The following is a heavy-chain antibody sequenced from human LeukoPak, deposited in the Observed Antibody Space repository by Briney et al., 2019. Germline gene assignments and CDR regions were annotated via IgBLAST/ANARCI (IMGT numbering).Heavy chain of an antibody. D-gene: IGHD6-19*01. Sequence: SETLSLTCTVSGGPISSYYWSWIRQPPGKGLEWIGYIYYSGSTNYNPSLKSRVTISVDTSKNQFSLKLSSLPAAETAVYYCACLATSGGWSSTFDYWGQGTLVTVSS. CDR1: GGPISSYY. CDR3: ACLATSGGWSSTFDY. CDR2: IYYSGST. J-gene: IGHJ4*02. V-gene: IGHV4-59*01.